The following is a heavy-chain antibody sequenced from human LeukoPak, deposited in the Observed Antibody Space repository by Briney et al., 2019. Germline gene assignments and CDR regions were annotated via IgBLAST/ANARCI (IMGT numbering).Heavy chain of an antibody. Sequence: PGGSLRLSCAASGFTFNIYGMSWVRLAPGKGLQWVASMCGSAGCTYYADSVKGRFTISRDNSKNTLYLQMNSLRAEDTAIYYCARDRPNYHESNGHYYQRDGDHWGQGTLVTVSS. CDR1: GFTFNIYG. CDR2: MCGSAGCT. D-gene: IGHD3-22*01. V-gene: IGHV3-23*01. CDR3: ARDRPNYHESNGHYYQRDGDH. J-gene: IGHJ5*02.